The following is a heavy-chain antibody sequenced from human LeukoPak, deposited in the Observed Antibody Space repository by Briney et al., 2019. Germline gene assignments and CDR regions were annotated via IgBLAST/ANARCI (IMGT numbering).Heavy chain of an antibody. Sequence: GRSLRLSCAASGFTFSSFAMHWVRQAPDKGLEWVAVISYDGTNEDYADSVKGRFTMSRDNSKNTLYLQMNSLRLEDTALYYCARDGNSGWYTGENYYYYGMDVWGQGTTVTVSS. CDR1: GFTFSSFA. V-gene: IGHV3-30-3*01. CDR3: ARDGNSGWYTGENYYYYGMDV. D-gene: IGHD6-19*01. CDR2: ISYDGTNE. J-gene: IGHJ6*02.